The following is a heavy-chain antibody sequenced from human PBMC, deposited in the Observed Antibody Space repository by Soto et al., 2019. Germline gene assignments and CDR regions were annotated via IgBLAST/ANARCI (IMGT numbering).Heavy chain of an antibody. CDR3: ARDGIKVGATTWFDY. D-gene: IGHD1-26*01. CDR2: ISAYNGNT. J-gene: IGHJ4*02. CDR1: GYTFTSYG. Sequence: ASVKVSCKASGYTFTSYGISWVRQAPGQGLEWMGWISAYNGNTNYAQKLQGRVTMTTDTSTSTAYMELRSLRSDDTAVYYCARDGIKVGATTWFDYWGQGTLVTVSS. V-gene: IGHV1-18*01.